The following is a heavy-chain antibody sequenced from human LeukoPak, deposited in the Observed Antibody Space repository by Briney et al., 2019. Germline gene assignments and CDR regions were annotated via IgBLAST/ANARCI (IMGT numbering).Heavy chain of an antibody. Sequence: PGGSLRLSCAASGFTFSSYWMHWVRQAPGKGLVWVPRINSDGSSTSYADSVKGRFTISRDNAKNTLYLQMNSLRAEDTAVYYCARDQVVVPAAMQFDPWGQGTLVTVSS. CDR1: GFTFSSYW. CDR2: INSDGSST. V-gene: IGHV3-74*01. D-gene: IGHD2-2*01. CDR3: ARDQVVVPAAMQFDP. J-gene: IGHJ5*02.